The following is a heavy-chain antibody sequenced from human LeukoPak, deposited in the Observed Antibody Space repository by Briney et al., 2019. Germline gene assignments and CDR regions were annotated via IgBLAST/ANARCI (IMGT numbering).Heavy chain of an antibody. D-gene: IGHD3-9*01. J-gene: IGHJ5*02. V-gene: IGHV1-18*01. CDR1: GYTFTSYG. Sequence: AASVKVSCKASGYTFTSYGISWVRQAPGQGLEWMGWISAYNGNTNYAQKFQGRVTMTPDMSITTAYMELSRLTYDDTAVYYCARTLRYFDWLTGGWFDPWGQGTLVTVSS. CDR2: ISAYNGNT. CDR3: ARTLRYFDWLTGGWFDP.